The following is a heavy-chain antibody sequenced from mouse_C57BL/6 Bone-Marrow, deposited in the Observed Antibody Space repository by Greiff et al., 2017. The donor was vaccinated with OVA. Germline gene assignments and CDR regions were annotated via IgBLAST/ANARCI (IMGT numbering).Heavy chain of an antibody. CDR2: ISSGSSTI. J-gene: IGHJ3*01. CDR3: ASAYYSNYPFAY. CDR1: GFTFSDYG. Sequence: EVKLVESGGGLVKPGGSLKLSCAASGFTFSDYGLHWVRQAPEKGLEWVAYISSGSSTIYYADTVKGRFTISRDNAKNTLFLQRTSLRSEDTAMYYCASAYYSNYPFAYWGQGTLVTVSA. D-gene: IGHD2-5*01. V-gene: IGHV5-17*01.